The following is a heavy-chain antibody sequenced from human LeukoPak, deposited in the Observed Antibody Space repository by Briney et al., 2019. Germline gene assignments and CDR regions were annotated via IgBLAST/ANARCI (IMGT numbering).Heavy chain of an antibody. CDR1: GGTFSSYA. D-gene: IGHD1-26*01. Sequence: ASVKVSCKASGGTFSSYAISWVRQAPGQGLEWVGGIIPIFGTANYAQKFQGRVTITADESTSTAYMELSSLRSEDTAVYYCARVRYSGSYSDYYYMDVWGKGTTVTVSS. CDR2: IIPIFGTA. V-gene: IGHV1-69*13. J-gene: IGHJ6*03. CDR3: ARVRYSGSYSDYYYMDV.